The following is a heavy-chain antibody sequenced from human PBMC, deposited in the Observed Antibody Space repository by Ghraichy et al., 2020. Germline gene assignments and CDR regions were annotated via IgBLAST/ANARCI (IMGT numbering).Heavy chain of an antibody. CDR3: ARDGGGYGYFDY. Sequence: ESLNISCAASGFTVSSNYMSWVRQAPGKGLEWVSVIYSGGTTYYADSVRGRFTISRDNSKNTLDLQMNSLRVEDTAVYYCARDGGGYGYFDYWGQGTLVTVSS. D-gene: IGHD1-26*01. V-gene: IGHV3-53*01. J-gene: IGHJ4*02. CDR2: IYSGGTT. CDR1: GFTVSSNY.